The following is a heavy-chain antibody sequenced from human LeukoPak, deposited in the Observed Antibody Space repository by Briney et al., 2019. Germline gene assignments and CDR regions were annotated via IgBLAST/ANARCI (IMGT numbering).Heavy chain of an antibody. D-gene: IGHD2-2*01. CDR1: GYSISSGYY. J-gene: IGHJ4*02. CDR2: IYHSGST. CDR3: ARYIVVVPAAAFDY. V-gene: IGHV4-38-2*01. Sequence: SETLSLTCAVSGYSISSGYYWGWIRQPPGKGLEWIGSIYHSGSTYYNPSLKSRVTISVDTSKNQFSLKLSSVTAADTAVYYCARYIVVVPAAAFDYWGQGILVTVSS.